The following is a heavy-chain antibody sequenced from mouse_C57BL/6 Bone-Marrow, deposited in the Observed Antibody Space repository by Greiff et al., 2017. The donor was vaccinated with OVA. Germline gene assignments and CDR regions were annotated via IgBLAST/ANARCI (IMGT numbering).Heavy chain of an antibody. CDR1: GYAFSSYW. CDR2: IYPGDGDT. V-gene: IGHV1-80*01. Sequence: QVQLQQSGAELVKPGASVKIPCKASGYAFSSYWMNWVKQRPGKGLEWIGQIYPGDGDTNYNGKFKGKATLTADKSSSTAYMQLSSLTSEDSAVYFCASHGLYYYGYDWYFDVWGTGTTVTVSS. D-gene: IGHD2-2*01. CDR3: ASHGLYYYGYDWYFDV. J-gene: IGHJ1*03.